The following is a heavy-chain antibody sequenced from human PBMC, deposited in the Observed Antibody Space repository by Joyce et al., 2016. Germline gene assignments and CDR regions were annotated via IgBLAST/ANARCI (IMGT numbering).Heavy chain of an antibody. Sequence: EVQLVESGGGLVKPGRSLRLSCTSSGFIFGDYAMNWFRQAPGKGLEWVGLIRSKAYGGTTDYAASVKGRFTISRDDSKSIAYLQMNSLKTEDTAVYYCTRIGDCSGGSCYEGWFDPWGQGTLVTVSS. J-gene: IGHJ5*02. D-gene: IGHD2-15*01. CDR1: GFIFGDYA. CDR3: TRIGDCSGGSCYEGWFDP. CDR2: IRSKAYGGTT. V-gene: IGHV3-49*05.